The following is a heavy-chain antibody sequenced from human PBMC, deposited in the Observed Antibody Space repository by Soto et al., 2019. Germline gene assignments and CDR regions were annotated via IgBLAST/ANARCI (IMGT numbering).Heavy chain of an antibody. CDR2: IIPIFGTA. D-gene: IGHD1-26*01. Sequence: SVKVSCKASGGTFSSYAISWVRQAPGQGLEWMGGIIPIFGTANYAQKFQGRVTITADESTSTAYMELSSLRSEDTAVYYCARDYSGSYSFSILGYYYGMDVWGQGTTVTVSS. CDR1: GGTFSSYA. J-gene: IGHJ6*02. V-gene: IGHV1-69*13. CDR3: ARDYSGSYSFSILGYYYGMDV.